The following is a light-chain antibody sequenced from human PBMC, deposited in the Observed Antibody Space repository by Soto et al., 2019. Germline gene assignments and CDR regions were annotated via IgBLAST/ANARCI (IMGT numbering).Light chain of an antibody. V-gene: IGLV2-14*03. CDR1: SNDVGAYNY. Sequence: QSVLTEPAPVSGSPGQSITISYTGTSNDVGAYNYVSWYQQHPGKAPKLMIYDVSNRPSGVSNRFSGSKSGNTASLTISGLQAEDEADYYCSLYTSSSTYVFGTGTKVTVL. CDR3: SLYTSSSTYV. J-gene: IGLJ1*01. CDR2: DVS.